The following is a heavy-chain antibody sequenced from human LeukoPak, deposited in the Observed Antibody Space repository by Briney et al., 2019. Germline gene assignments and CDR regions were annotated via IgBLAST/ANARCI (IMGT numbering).Heavy chain of an antibody. CDR2: TYYSGST. CDR3: ARYYSSGWTNWFDP. V-gene: IGHV4-59*01. J-gene: IGHJ5*02. D-gene: IGHD6-19*01. Sequence: SETLSLTCTVSGGSISTYYWSWIRQPPGKALEWIGYTYYSGSTNYNPSLKSRVTISVDTSKNQFSLKLSSVTAADTAVYYCARYYSSGWTNWFDPWGQGTLVTVSS. CDR1: GGSISTYY.